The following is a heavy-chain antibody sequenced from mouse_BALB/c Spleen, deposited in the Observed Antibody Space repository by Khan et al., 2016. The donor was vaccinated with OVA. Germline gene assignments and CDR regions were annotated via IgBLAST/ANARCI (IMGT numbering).Heavy chain of an antibody. J-gene: IGHJ3*01. CDR3: ARRSYYGNPWFTY. CDR2: ISGTGIYT. Sequence: EVELVESGGGLVKPGGSLKLSCAPSGFAFSSYDMSWVRQTPEKRLEWVATISGTGIYTYYPDSVKGRFTISRDNARNTLYLQMSSLRSEDTALYYCARRSYYGNPWFTYWAKGLWSLSLQ. CDR1: GFAFSSYD. D-gene: IGHD2-10*01. V-gene: IGHV5-9*02.